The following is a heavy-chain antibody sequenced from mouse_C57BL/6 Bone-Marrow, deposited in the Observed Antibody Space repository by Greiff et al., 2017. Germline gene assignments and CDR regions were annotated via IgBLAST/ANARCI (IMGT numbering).Heavy chain of an antibody. CDR1: GYAFSSSW. J-gene: IGHJ3*01. D-gene: IGHD3-2*02. V-gene: IGHV1-82*01. CDR3: ARQVRRTWFAY. CDR2: IYPGDGDT. Sequence: VQLQQSGPELVKPGASVKISCKASGYAFSSSWMNWVKQRPGKGLEWIGRIYPGDGDTNYNGKFKGKATLTADKSSSTAYMQLSSLTSEDSAVYCGARQVRRTWFAYWGQGTLVTVSA.